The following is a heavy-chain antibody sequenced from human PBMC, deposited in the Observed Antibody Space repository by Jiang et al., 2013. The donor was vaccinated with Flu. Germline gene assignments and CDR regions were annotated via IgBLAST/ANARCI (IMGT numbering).Heavy chain of an antibody. V-gene: IGHV1-2*02. D-gene: IGHD1-20*01. CDR1: GYTFTGYY. CDR2: INPNSGGT. J-gene: IGHJ4*02. Sequence: SGAEVKKPGASVKVSCKASGYTFTGYYMHWVRQAPGQGLEWMGWINPNSGGTNYAQKFQGRVTMTRDTSISTAYMELSRLRSDDTAVYYCARVWVGNWNPFGCWGQGTLVTVSS. CDR3: ARVWVGNWNPFGC.